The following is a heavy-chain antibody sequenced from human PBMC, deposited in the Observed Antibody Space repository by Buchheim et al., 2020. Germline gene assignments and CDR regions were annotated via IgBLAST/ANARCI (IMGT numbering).Heavy chain of an antibody. V-gene: IGHV3-30*04. CDR3: ARVTPWPEKNGMDV. Sequence: QVQLVESGGGVVKPGRSLRLSCAASGFTFSSYSMHWVRQAPGKGLEWVAVIGYDGSVQYYLDSLKGRFTFSRDNSKNTPFLQMNSLRTEDTAVYYCARVTPWPEKNGMDVWGQGTT. D-gene: IGHD2/OR15-2a*01. CDR2: IGYDGSVQ. CDR1: GFTFSSYS. J-gene: IGHJ6*02.